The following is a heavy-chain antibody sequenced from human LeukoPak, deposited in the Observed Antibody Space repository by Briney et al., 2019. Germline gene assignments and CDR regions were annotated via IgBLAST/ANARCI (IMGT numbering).Heavy chain of an antibody. CDR3: ARVSRPMGADAYFDY. CDR1: GFTFSSYW. J-gene: IGHJ4*02. V-gene: IGHV3-7*01. Sequence: GGSLRLSCAASGFTFSSYWMSWVRQAPGKGLEWVANIKQDGSEKYYVDSVKGRFTISRDNAKNSLYLQMNSLRAEDTAVYYCARVSRPMGADAYFDYWGQGTLVTVSS. CDR2: IKQDGSEK. D-gene: IGHD3-10*01.